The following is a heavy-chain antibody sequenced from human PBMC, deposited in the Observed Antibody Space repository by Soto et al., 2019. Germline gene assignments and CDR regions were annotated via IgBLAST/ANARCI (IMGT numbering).Heavy chain of an antibody. D-gene: IGHD2-8*01. CDR3: ARETVKGVLGYYYYYMDV. CDR2: IWYDGSNK. Sequence: GGSLRLSCAASGFTFSSYGMHWVRQAPGNGLEWVAVIWYDGSNKYYADSVKGRFTISRDNSKNTLYLQMNSLRAEDTAVYYCARETVKGVLGYYYYYMDVWGKGTTVTVSS. J-gene: IGHJ6*03. CDR1: GFTFSSYG. V-gene: IGHV3-33*01.